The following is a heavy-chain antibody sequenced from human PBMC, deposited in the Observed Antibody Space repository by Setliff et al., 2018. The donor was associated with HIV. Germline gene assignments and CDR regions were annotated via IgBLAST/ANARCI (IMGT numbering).Heavy chain of an antibody. J-gene: IGHJ4*02. Sequence: ASVKVSCKASGYTFRDYGISWVRQAPRQGLEWVGRISAFNGNINYAQKFQGRVTITTDESTSTAYMELSSLRSEDTAVYYCARKYTGGPLDYWGQGTLVTVSS. CDR3: ARKYTGGPLDY. CDR1: GYTFRDYG. V-gene: IGHV1-18*01. CDR2: ISAFNGNI. D-gene: IGHD6-19*01.